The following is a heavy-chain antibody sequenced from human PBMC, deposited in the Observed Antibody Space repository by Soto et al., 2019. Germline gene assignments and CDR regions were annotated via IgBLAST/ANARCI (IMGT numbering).Heavy chain of an antibody. J-gene: IGHJ4*02. CDR2: IDYSGST. CDR1: GGSISSYY. Sequence: QVQLQESGPGLVTPSETLSLTCTVSGGSISSYYWSWIRQPPGKGLEWIGYIDYSGSTNYNPSLKIRVTIAVDTSKNQYSLKLSSVTAADTAVYYCARRWGALFDYWGPGTLVTVSS. CDR3: ARRWGALFDY. V-gene: IGHV4-59*08. D-gene: IGHD1-26*01.